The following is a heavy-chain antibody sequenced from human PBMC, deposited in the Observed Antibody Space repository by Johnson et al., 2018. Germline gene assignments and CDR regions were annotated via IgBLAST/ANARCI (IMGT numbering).Heavy chain of an antibody. CDR2: ISYDGGES. V-gene: IGHV3-30-3*01. J-gene: IGHJ1*01. D-gene: IGHD3-22*01. CDR1: GFTFSDYP. Sequence: QVQLVESGGGVVQPERSLRLSCVVSGFTFSDYPMHWVRQAPGKGLEWVAVISYDGGESYYADSVKGRFTISRDNSKNTLYLQMNSLTTDDTAMYYCARVTTDFYDSSGYGFQHWGQGTLVTVSS. CDR3: ARVTTDFYDSSGYGFQH.